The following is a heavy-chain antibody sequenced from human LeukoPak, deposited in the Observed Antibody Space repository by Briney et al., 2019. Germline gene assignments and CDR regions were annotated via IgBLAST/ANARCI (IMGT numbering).Heavy chain of an antibody. CDR3: ARVYRIAIDGLDAFDI. J-gene: IGHJ3*02. CDR1: GFTFSGYW. Sequence: GGSLRLSCAASGFTFSGYWMHWVRQAPGKGLVWVSHINIDGGSTSYADSVKGRFTISRDNAKNTLYLQMNSLRAEDTAVYYCARVYRIAIDGLDAFDIWGQGTMVTVSS. V-gene: IGHV3-74*01. CDR2: INIDGGST. D-gene: IGHD6-13*01.